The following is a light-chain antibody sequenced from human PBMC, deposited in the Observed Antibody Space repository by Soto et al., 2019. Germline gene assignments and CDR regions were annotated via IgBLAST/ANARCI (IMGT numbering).Light chain of an antibody. CDR2: AAS. Sequence: DIQMTQSPSSLSASVRDRVTITCRASQSISIYLNWYQQKPGKAPKLLMYAASSLQSGVPSRFSGSGSGTDFTLTIDSLQPEDSATYYCQQTYTTPSTTFGQGTRLEIK. J-gene: IGKJ5*01. CDR1: QSISIY. V-gene: IGKV1-39*01. CDR3: QQTYTTPSTT.